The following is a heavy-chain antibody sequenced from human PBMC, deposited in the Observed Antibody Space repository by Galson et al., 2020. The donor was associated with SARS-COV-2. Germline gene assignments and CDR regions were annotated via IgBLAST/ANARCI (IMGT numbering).Heavy chain of an antibody. J-gene: IGHJ6*02. CDR1: GYTFTSYG. V-gene: IGHV1-18*01. D-gene: IGHD2-2*01. CDR2: ISAYNGNT. Sequence: ASVKVSCKASGYTFTSYGISWVRQAPGQGLEWMGWISAYNGNTNYAQKLQGRVTMTTDTSTSTAYMELRSLRSDDTAVYYCARGIVVVPAAEKTNYYYYGMDVWGQGTTVTVSS. CDR3: ARGIVVVPAAEKTNYYYYGMDV.